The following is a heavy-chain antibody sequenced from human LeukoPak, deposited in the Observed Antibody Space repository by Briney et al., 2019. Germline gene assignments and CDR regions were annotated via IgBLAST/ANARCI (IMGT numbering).Heavy chain of an antibody. D-gene: IGHD3-3*01. J-gene: IGHJ4*02. CDR1: GGTFSSYA. CDR3: ARGSRITIFGVATFDY. CDR2: IIPIFGTA. Sequence: ASVKVSCKASGGTFSSYAISWVRQAPGQGLEWMGGIIPIFGTANYAQKFQGRVTITTDESTSTAYMELSSLRSEDTAVYYCARGSRITIFGVATFDYWGQGTLVTVSS. V-gene: IGHV1-69*05.